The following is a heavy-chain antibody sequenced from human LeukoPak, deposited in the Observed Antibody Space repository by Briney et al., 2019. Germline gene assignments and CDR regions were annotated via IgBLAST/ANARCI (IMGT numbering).Heavy chain of an antibody. J-gene: IGHJ4*02. Sequence: GGSLRLSCTASGFTFSTYTMNWVRQAPGKGLEWVSSISSSSYYIYYADSVKGRFTISRDNSKNTLYLQMNRPGPEDTAVYYCAKDRFSYASGNTDYWGQGTLVTVSS. CDR2: ISSSSYYI. CDR3: AKDRFSYASGNTDY. V-gene: IGHV3-21*01. CDR1: GFTFSTYT. D-gene: IGHD3-10*01.